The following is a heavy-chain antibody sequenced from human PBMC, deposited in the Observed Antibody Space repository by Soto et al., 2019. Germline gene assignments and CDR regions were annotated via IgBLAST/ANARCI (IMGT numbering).Heavy chain of an antibody. Sequence: QVQLGESGGGVVQPGRSLRLSCAASGFTVSNNAMDWVRQAPGKGLEGVAVISYDGSNKYIAVSAKGRFTNSRDNSKHTLFLQMHSLRAADTAVYYCARGTTTSAFSAMDVWGQGTTVTVSS. V-gene: IGHV3-30-3*01. CDR3: ARGTTTSAFSAMDV. D-gene: IGHD1-1*01. CDR1: GFTVSNNA. CDR2: ISYDGSNK. J-gene: IGHJ6*02.